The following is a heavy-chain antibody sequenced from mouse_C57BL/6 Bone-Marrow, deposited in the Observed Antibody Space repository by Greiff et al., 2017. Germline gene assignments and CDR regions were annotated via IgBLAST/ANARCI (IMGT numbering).Heavy chain of an antibody. CDR2: IDPENGDT. V-gene: IGHV14-4*01. Sequence: DVKLQESGAELVRPGASVKLSCTASGFNIKDDYMHWVKQRPEQGLEWIGWIDPENGDTEYASKFQGKATITADTSSNTAYLQLSSLTSEDTAVYYCTTILLPPFAYWGQGTLVTVSA. CDR3: TTILLPPFAY. J-gene: IGHJ3*01. D-gene: IGHD1-1*01. CDR1: GFNIKDDY.